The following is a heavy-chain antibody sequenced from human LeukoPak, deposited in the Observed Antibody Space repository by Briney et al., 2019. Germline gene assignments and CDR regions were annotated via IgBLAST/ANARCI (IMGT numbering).Heavy chain of an antibody. V-gene: IGHV4-34*01. Sequence: PSETLSLTCADYGESFSGYYWSWIRQPPGKGLEWIGEINHSGSTNYNPSLKSRVTISVDTSKNQFSLKLSSVTAADTAVYYCARVGYSYGRGDYWGQGTLVTVSS. CDR2: INHSGST. CDR3: ARVGYSYGRGDY. CDR1: GESFSGYY. D-gene: IGHD5-18*01. J-gene: IGHJ4*02.